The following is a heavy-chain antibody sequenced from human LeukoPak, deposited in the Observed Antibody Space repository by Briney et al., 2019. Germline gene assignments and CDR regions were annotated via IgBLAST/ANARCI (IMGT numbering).Heavy chain of an antibody. CDR2: IVYDGSKR. CDR1: GFTFSSYA. Sequence: PGGSLRLSCTASGFTFSSYAMHWVRQAPGKGLEWVALIVYDGSKRYYADSVQGRFTISRDNSRNTLFLQMNSVRGEDSALYYCARERVRQQLVSWGHFYYYGMDVWGQGTTVTVSS. D-gene: IGHD6-13*01. J-gene: IGHJ6*02. V-gene: IGHV3-30*04. CDR3: ARERVRQQLVSWGHFYYYGMDV.